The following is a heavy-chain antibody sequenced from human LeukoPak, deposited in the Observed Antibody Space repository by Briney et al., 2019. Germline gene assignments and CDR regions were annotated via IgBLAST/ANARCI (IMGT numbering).Heavy chain of an antibody. J-gene: IGHJ4*02. Sequence: SQTRSLTCAISADSVSSNSAAWNWIRQSPSRGLEWLGRTYYRHKRYNDYALSVKGRITINSDTSKNQFSLQLNSVIPEDTAVYYCARGLRGSNDYWGQGTPVTVSS. D-gene: IGHD4-17*01. CDR1: ADSVSSNSAA. V-gene: IGHV6-1*01. CDR2: TYYRHKRYN. CDR3: ARGLRGSNDY.